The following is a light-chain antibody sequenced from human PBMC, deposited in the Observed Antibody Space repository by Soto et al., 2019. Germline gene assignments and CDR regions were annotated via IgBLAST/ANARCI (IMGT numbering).Light chain of an antibody. CDR2: DAS. J-gene: IGKJ2*01. V-gene: IGKV3-15*01. CDR3: QQYNDWPPYT. Sequence: EIVMTQSPTTLSVSPGERATLSCRASQSVRSKLAWYQQKPGQPPRLLIFDASARASGVPARFSGSGSGTEFILTISGLQSEDFAVYYCQQYNDWPPYTFGQGTKLEMK. CDR1: QSVRSK.